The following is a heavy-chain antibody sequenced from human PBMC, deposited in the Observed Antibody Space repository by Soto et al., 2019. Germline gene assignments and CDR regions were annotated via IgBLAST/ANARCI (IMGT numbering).Heavy chain of an antibody. D-gene: IGHD5-12*01. V-gene: IGHV4-59*01. CDR1: GASISAFY. CDR3: ARRRDGYTGVWFDP. J-gene: IGHJ5*02. CDR2: IYYTGST. Sequence: SETLSLTXTVSGASISAFYWSWIRQPPGKGLEWIGHIYYTGSTGYNPSLKSRVTISVDTSKNQFSLNLTSVTPADTAVYYCARRRDGYTGVWFDPWGQGTLVTVSS.